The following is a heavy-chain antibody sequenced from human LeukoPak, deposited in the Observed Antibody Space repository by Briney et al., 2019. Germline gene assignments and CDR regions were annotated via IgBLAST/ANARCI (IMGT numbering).Heavy chain of an antibody. CDR2: IKQDGSEK. Sequence: GGSLRLSCAASGFTFSSYWMSWVRQAPGKGLEWVANIKQDGSEKYYVDSVKGRFTISRDNAKNSLYLQMNSLRAEDTAVYYCARDSRQRLVYFDYWGQGTLVTVSS. V-gene: IGHV3-7*01. D-gene: IGHD6-25*01. CDR1: GFTFSSYW. J-gene: IGHJ4*02. CDR3: ARDSRQRLVYFDY.